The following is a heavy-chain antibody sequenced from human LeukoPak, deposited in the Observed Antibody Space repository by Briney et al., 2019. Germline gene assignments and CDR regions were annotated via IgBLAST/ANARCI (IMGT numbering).Heavy chain of an antibody. CDR3: ARLVTWAAAALYYYYGMDV. D-gene: IGHD6-13*01. Sequence: GESLKISCKGSGYSFTSYWIGWVRQMPGKGLEWMGIIYPGDSDTRYSPSFQGQVTISADKSISTAYLQWSSLKASDTAMYYCARLVTWAAAALYYYYGMDVWGQGTTVTVSS. CDR1: GYSFTSYW. CDR2: IYPGDSDT. J-gene: IGHJ6*02. V-gene: IGHV5-51*01.